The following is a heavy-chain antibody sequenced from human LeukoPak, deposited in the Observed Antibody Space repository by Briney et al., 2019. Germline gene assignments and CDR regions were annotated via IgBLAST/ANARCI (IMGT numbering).Heavy chain of an antibody. J-gene: IGHJ4*02. V-gene: IGHV4-39*01. CDR3: ASRRGIAAAGTRIDY. CDR2: IYYSGST. Sequence: SETLSLTXTVSGGSISSSSYYWGWIRQPPGKGLEWIGSIYYSGSTYYNPSLKSRVTISVDTSKNQFSLKLSSVTAADTAVYYCASRRGIAAAGTRIDYWGQGTLVTVSS. CDR1: GGSISSSSYY. D-gene: IGHD6-13*01.